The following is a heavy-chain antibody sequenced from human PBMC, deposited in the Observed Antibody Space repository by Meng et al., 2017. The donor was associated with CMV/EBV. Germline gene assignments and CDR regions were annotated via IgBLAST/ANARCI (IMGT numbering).Heavy chain of an antibody. V-gene: IGHV4-34*01. CDR1: GGSFSGYY. Sequence: SETLSLTCAVYGGSFSGYYWSWIRQPPGKGLEWIGEINHSGSTNYNPSLKSRVTISVDTSKNQFSLKLSSVTAAYTAVYYCARARYCSSTSCYRNDYYYYGMDVWGQGTTVTVSS. D-gene: IGHD2-2*01. CDR2: INHSGST. J-gene: IGHJ6*02. CDR3: ARARYCSSTSCYRNDYYYYGMDV.